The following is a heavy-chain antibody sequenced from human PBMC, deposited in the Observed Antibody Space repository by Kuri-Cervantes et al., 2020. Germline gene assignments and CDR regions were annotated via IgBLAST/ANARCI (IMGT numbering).Heavy chain of an antibody. J-gene: IGHJ6*02. Sequence: GGSLRLSCAASGFTFSSYGMHWVRQAPGKGLEWVAVISYDGSNKYYADSVKGRFTISRDNAKNSLYLQMNSLRAEDTAVYYCARERGGRSSGYYYYYGMDVWGQGTTVTVSS. V-gene: IGHV3-30*03. D-gene: IGHD3-22*01. CDR1: GFTFSSYG. CDR2: ISYDGSNK. CDR3: ARERGGRSSGYYYYYGMDV.